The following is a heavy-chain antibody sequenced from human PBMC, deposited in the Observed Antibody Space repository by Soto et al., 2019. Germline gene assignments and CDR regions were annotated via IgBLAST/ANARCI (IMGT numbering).Heavy chain of an antibody. V-gene: IGHV4-4*02. CDR2: IYHSGST. J-gene: IGHJ4*02. CDR1: GGSISSSNW. CDR3: AGVAVAGTRVDY. D-gene: IGHD6-19*01. Sequence: QVQLQESGPGLVKPSGTLSLTCAVSGGSISSSNWWSWVRQPPGKGLEWIGEIYHSGSTNYNPSLKRRVTISVDKSKNQFSLKLRSVTAADTAVYYCAGVAVAGTRVDYWGQGTLVTVSS.